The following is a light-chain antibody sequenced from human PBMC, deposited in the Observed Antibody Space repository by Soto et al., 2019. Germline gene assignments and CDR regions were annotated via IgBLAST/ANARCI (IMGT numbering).Light chain of an antibody. J-gene: IGLJ2*01. Sequence: QAVVTQPPSASGTPGQRVTISCSGSSSNIGSDYVYWYQQLPGTAPKLLIYRNNQRPSGVPDRFSGSKSGTSASLAISGLRSEDEADYYCAAWDDRLSGHVVFGGGTKLTVL. CDR1: SSNIGSDY. V-gene: IGLV1-47*01. CDR2: RNN. CDR3: AAWDDRLSGHVV.